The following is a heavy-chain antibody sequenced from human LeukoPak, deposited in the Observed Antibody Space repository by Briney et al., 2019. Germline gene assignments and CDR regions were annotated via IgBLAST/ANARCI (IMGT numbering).Heavy chain of an antibody. Sequence: GGSLRLSCAASGFTFSSYSMNWVSQAPGKGLEWVSYISSSSSTIYYADSVKGRFTISRDNAKNSLYLQMNSLRAEDTAVYYCATMVRGTKGYYYMDVWGKGTTVTVSS. CDR2: ISSSSSTI. V-gene: IGHV3-48*01. CDR1: GFTFSSYS. J-gene: IGHJ6*03. D-gene: IGHD3-10*01. CDR3: ATMVRGTKGYYYMDV.